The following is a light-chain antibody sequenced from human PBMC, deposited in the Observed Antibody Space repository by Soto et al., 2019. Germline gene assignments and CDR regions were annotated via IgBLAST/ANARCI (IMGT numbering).Light chain of an antibody. J-gene: IGLJ1*01. CDR3: SSYAGSSNV. V-gene: IGLV2-8*01. Sequence: QSALTQPPSASGSPGQSVAISCTGTSSDVGGYNYVSWYQQHPGKAPKLMIYEVNKRPSGVPDRFSGSKSGNTASLTVSGLLAEDEADYYCSSYAGSSNVFGTGTKV. CDR1: SSDVGGYNY. CDR2: EVN.